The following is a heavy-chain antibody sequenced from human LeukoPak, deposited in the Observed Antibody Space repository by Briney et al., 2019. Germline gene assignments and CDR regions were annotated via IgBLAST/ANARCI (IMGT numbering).Heavy chain of an antibody. CDR3: GRGDSSRSSTGVDY. CDR2: ITPGGGST. Sequence: ASVRVSCAASGYIFTGHYIHGVRQAPGQGLEWMGLITPGGGSTSYAQNFQGRVTMTRATSTTTVNMELSRKTTAETPVNYWGRGDSSRSSTGVDYWGQGTLVTVSS. CDR1: GYIFTGHY. J-gene: IGHJ4*02. D-gene: IGHD6-6*01. V-gene: IGHV1-46*01.